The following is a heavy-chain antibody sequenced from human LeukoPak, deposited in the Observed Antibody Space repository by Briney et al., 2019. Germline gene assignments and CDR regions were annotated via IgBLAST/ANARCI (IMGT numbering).Heavy chain of an antibody. J-gene: IGHJ6*03. V-gene: IGHV1-69*13. D-gene: IGHD5-18*01. CDR2: IIPIFGTA. CDR1: GGTFSSYA. Sequence: GASVKVSCKASGGTFSSYAISWVRQAPGQGLEWMGGIIPIFGTANYAQKFQGRVTITADESTSTAYMELSSLRSEDTAVYYCASVDTAMVRYYMDVWGKGTTVTISS. CDR3: ASVDTAMVRYYMDV.